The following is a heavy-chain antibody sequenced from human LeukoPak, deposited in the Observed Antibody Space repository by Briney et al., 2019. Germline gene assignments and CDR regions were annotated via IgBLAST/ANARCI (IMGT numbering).Heavy chain of an antibody. Sequence: GGSLSLSCAASGFTFSSYGMHWVRQAPGKGLEWVAVISYDGSNKYYADSVKGRFTISRDNSKNTLYLQMNSLRAEDTAVYYCAKDHRDGYNHPLFGDYWGQGTLVTVSS. CDR3: AKDHRDGYNHPLFGDY. V-gene: IGHV3-30*18. D-gene: IGHD5-24*01. CDR1: GFTFSSYG. CDR2: ISYDGSNK. J-gene: IGHJ4*02.